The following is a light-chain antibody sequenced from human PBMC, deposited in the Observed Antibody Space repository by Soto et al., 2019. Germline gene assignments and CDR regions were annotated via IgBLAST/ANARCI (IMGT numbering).Light chain of an antibody. CDR3: QQYYHTQS. V-gene: IGKV4-1*01. CDR1: QSVFYSPKLQNS. J-gene: IGKJ1*01. CDR2: WAS. Sequence: DLLLTPSPGSLAASPGERATLNCKSSQSVFYSPKLQNSLAWFQKKRGQPPKLLIYWASTRASGVPDRFIGSGSATEFTLTITSLQAEDVAVYYGQQYYHTQSYGQWTKV.